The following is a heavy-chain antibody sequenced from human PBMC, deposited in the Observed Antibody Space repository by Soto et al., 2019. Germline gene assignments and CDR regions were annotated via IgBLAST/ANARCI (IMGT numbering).Heavy chain of an antibody. D-gene: IGHD3-16*01. CDR3: ARGGGLDV. V-gene: IGHV4-59*01. CDR1: GGSISSYY. CDR2: IYYSGST. Sequence: QVQLQESGPGLVKPSETLSLTCTVSGGSISSYYWSWIRQPPGKGLEWIGYIYYSGSTNYNPSLKRRVTIAVDTSKNQFSLKLSSVTAADTAVYYCARGGGLDVWGQGTTVTVSS. J-gene: IGHJ6*02.